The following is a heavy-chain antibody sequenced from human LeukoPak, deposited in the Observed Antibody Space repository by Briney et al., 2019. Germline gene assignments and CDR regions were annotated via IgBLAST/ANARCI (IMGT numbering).Heavy chain of an antibody. CDR3: ARGPYSSGWYWFDP. J-gene: IGHJ5*02. D-gene: IGHD6-19*01. CDR2: IYYSGST. V-gene: IGHV4-59*01. CDR1: GGSISSYY. Sequence: PSETLSLTCTVSGGSISSYYWSWIRQPPGKGLEWIGYIYYSGSTNYNPSLKRRVTISVDTSKNQFSLKLSSVTAADTAVYYCARGPYSSGWYWFDPWGQGTLVTVSS.